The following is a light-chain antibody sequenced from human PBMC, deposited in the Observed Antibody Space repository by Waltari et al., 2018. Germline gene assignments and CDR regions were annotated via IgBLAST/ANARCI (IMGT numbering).Light chain of an antibody. CDR3: QQYHSDLLS. Sequence: DIQMTQSPSTLSASVGDRVTMTCRASQRIDRWLAWYQQKPGKAPRFIIYESSSLENGVPSRFSGSGFGTEFTLTINNVQPDDFATYYCQQYHSDLLSFGGGTRVEIK. CDR1: QRIDRW. V-gene: IGKV1-5*03. CDR2: ESS. J-gene: IGKJ4*01.